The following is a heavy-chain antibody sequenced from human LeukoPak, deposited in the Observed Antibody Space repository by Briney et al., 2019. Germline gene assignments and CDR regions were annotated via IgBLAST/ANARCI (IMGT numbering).Heavy chain of an antibody. D-gene: IGHD3-22*01. CDR1: GFTFSDYY. CDR3: ARGKYDSSPFLQH. Sequence: SGGSLRLSCAASGFTFSDYYMSWIRQAPGKGLEWVPYISSSGSIIYYADSVKGRFTISRDNAKNSMYLQMNSLRAEDTAVYYCARGKYDSSPFLQHWGQGTLVTVSS. CDR2: ISSSGSII. V-gene: IGHV3-11*01. J-gene: IGHJ1*01.